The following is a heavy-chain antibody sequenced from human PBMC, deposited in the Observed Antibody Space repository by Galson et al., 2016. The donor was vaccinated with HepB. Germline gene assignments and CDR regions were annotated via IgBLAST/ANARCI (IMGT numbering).Heavy chain of an antibody. J-gene: IGHJ4*02. CDR1: GFTFNDYV. CDR2: VNWNSATL. CDR3: AKGQTNWATFDS. Sequence: SLRLSCAASGFTFNDYVMHWVRQLPGKGLELVSGVNWNSATLASADSVRGRFTISRDNAENSLYLQRNSVRAEDTALYYCAKGQTNWATFDSWGQGTLVTVSS. D-gene: IGHD7-27*01. V-gene: IGHV3-9*01.